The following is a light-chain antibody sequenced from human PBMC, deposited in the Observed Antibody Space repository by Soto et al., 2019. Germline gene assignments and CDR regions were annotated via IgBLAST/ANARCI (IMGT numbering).Light chain of an antibody. CDR2: AAS. CDR3: QQSYRSPYT. J-gene: IGKJ2*01. Sequence: IQMTQSTSSLSASVGGRVTITCRASQPISSYLNWYQQTPGRAPALLISAASTLQSGVPSRFSGSGSGTDFTLTISSLQPEDFATYYCQQSYRSPYTFGQGTKLEIK. V-gene: IGKV1-39*01. CDR1: QPISSY.